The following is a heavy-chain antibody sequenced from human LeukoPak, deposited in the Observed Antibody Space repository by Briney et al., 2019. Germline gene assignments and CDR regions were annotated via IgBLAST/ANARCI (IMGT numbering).Heavy chain of an antibody. Sequence: GGSLRLSCAASGFTFSTYWMSWVRQAPGKGLEWVANIKQGGSEKYYVDSVKGRFTISRDNAKNSLFLQMNSLRAEDTAVYYCARGIAVAATRHFDYWGQGTLVTVSS. CDR1: GFTFSTYW. CDR3: ARGIAVAATRHFDY. J-gene: IGHJ4*02. V-gene: IGHV3-7*01. D-gene: IGHD6-19*01. CDR2: IKQGGSEK.